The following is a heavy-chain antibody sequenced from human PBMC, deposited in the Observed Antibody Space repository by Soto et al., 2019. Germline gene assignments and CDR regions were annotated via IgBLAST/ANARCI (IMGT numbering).Heavy chain of an antibody. Sequence: QVQLQESGPGLVKPSETLSLTCTVSGDSISSYNLAWIRQPPGKGLEWIGYFRSGGGTSYNPSLKSRLAISADTSMNHFSLRLSSVTAADTAVYYCVRQGIGVLHGLVDVWGQGTTVTVSS. V-gene: IGHV4-59*08. CDR1: GDSISSYN. CDR3: VRQGIGVLHGLVDV. J-gene: IGHJ6*02. CDR2: FRSGGGT. D-gene: IGHD3-10*01.